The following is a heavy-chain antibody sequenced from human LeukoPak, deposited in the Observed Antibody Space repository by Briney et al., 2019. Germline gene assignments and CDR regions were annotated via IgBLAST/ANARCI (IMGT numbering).Heavy chain of an antibody. CDR1: EFMFSTSW. Sequence: GGTLRLSCVASEFMFSTSWMNWVRQAPGKGLEWVAAINPDGSGKYFVDSVRGRFTISRDDAENSLYLQMNSLRVEDTAVYYCARDRGYSSYDYWGQGTMVTVSS. CDR2: INPDGSGK. CDR3: ARDRGYSSYDY. J-gene: IGHJ4*02. D-gene: IGHD6-19*01. V-gene: IGHV3-7*01.